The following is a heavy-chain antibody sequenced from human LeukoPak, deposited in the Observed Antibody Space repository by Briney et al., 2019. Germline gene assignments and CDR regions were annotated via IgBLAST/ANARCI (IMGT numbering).Heavy chain of an antibody. CDR1: GYTFTSYG. Sequence: AASVKVSCKASGYTFTSYGISWVRQAPGQGLEWMGRIIPILGIANYAQKFQGRVTITADKSTNTAYMELSSLRSEDTAVYYCARMGAMVRGVNSPDFDYWGQGTLVTVSS. D-gene: IGHD3-10*01. CDR3: ARMGAMVRGVNSPDFDY. CDR2: IIPILGIA. J-gene: IGHJ4*02. V-gene: IGHV1-69*04.